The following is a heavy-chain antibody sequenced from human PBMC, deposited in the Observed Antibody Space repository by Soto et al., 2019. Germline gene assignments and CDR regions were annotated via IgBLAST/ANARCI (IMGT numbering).Heavy chain of an antibody. CDR1: EFTFKIYG. V-gene: IGHV3-30*18. Sequence: GGSLRLSCAASEFTFKIYGMHWVRQAPGKGLEWVAGISNDGGDKYYADSVKGRFTISRDNSKNTLYLQMNSPRAEDTAVYYCAKDSGRGSADYYFDYWGQGTLVTVSS. CDR3: AKDSGRGSADYYFDY. D-gene: IGHD3-10*01. CDR2: ISNDGGDK. J-gene: IGHJ4*02.